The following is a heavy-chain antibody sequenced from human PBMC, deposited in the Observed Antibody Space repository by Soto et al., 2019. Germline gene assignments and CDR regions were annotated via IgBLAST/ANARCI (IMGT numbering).Heavy chain of an antibody. CDR3: AKAPGDFWSGYYYGMDV. D-gene: IGHD3-3*01. CDR1: GFTFSSYA. V-gene: IGHV3-23*01. CDR2: ISGSGGST. J-gene: IGHJ6*02. Sequence: EVQLLESGGGLVQPRGSLRLSCAASGFTFSSYAMSWVRQAPGKGLEWVSAISGSGGSTYYADSVKGRFTISRDNSKNTLYLQMNSLRAEDTAVYYCAKAPGDFWSGYYYGMDVWGQGTTVTVSS.